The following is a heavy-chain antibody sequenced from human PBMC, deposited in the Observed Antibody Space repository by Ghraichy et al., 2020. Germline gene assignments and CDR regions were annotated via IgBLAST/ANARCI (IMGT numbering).Heavy chain of an antibody. CDR3: ARVTMVRGVILFDY. D-gene: IGHD3-10*01. J-gene: IGHJ4*02. Sequence: SETLSLTCTVSGGSISSYYWNWIRQPPGKGLEWIGYIYYSGSTNYNPSLKSRVTISVDTSKDQFSLKLTSVTAADTAVYYCARVTMVRGVILFDYWGQGTLVTVSS. CDR1: GGSISSYY. CDR2: IYYSGST. V-gene: IGHV4-59*01.